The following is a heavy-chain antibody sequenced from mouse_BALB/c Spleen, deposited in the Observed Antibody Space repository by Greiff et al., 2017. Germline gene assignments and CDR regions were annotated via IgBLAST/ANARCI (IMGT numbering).Heavy chain of an antibody. CDR1: GYSITSGYY. CDR2: ISYDGSN. Sequence: DVKLQESGPGLVKPSQSLSLTCSVTGYSITSGYYWNWIRQFPGNKLEWMGYISYDGSNNYNPSLKNRISITRDTSKNQFFLKLNSVTTEDTATYYCARATTAKYYFDYWGQGTTLTVSS. V-gene: IGHV3-6*02. CDR3: ARATTAKYYFDY. D-gene: IGHD1-2*01. J-gene: IGHJ2*01.